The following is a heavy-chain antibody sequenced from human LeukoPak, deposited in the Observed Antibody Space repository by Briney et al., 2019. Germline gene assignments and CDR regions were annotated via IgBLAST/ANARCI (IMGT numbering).Heavy chain of an antibody. D-gene: IGHD3-22*01. V-gene: IGHV3-30*18. CDR3: AKDQGGTMIPFSFDY. CDR1: GFTFSSYG. Sequence: GGSLRLSCAASGFTFSSYGMHWVRQAPGKGLEWAAVISYDGSNKYYADSVKGRFTISRDNSKNTLYLQMNSLRAEDTAVYYCAKDQGGTMIPFSFDYWGQGTLVTVSS. J-gene: IGHJ4*02. CDR2: ISYDGSNK.